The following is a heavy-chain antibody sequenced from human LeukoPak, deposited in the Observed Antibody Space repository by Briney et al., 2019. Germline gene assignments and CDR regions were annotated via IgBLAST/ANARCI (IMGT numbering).Heavy chain of an antibody. CDR1: GYTFTSYD. D-gene: IGHD3-10*01. J-gene: IGHJ4*02. V-gene: IGHV1-8*02. CDR3: ARGKSLISLVRGVIY. CDR2: MNPNSGNT. Sequence: ASVKVSCKASGYTFTSYDINWVRQATGQGLEWMGWMNPNSGNTGYAQKFQGRVTMTRDTSISTAYMELSRLRSDDTAVYYCARGKSLISLVRGVIYWGQGTLVTVSS.